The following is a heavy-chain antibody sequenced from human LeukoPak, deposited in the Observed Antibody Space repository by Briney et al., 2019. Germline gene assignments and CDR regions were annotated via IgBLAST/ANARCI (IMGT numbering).Heavy chain of an antibody. CDR3: ARDGGGYCSGGSCYPGALVGY. CDR2: INPNSGGT. Sequence: GASVKVSCKASGYTFTGYYMHWVRQAPGQGLEWMGWINPNSGGTNYAQKFQGRVTMTRDTPISTAYMELSRLRSDDTAVYYCARDGGGYCSGGSCYPGALVGYWGQGTLVTVSS. J-gene: IGHJ4*02. V-gene: IGHV1-2*02. CDR1: GYTFTGYY. D-gene: IGHD2-15*01.